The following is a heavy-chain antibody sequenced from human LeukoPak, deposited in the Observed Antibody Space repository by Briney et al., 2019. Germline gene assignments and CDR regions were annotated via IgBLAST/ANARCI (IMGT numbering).Heavy chain of an antibody. CDR2: IIPIFGTA. Sequence: ASVKVSCKASGGTFSSYAISWVRQAPGQGLEWMGGIIPIFGTANYAQKFQGRVTITADESTSTAYMELSSLRSEDTAVYYCAREYYDSSGYSGFDYWGQGTLVTVSS. CDR1: GGTFSSYA. CDR3: AREYYDSSGYSGFDY. D-gene: IGHD3-22*01. J-gene: IGHJ4*02. V-gene: IGHV1-69*13.